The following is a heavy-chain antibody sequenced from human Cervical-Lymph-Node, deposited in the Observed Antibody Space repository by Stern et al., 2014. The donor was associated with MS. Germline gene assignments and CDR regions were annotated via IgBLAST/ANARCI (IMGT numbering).Heavy chain of an antibody. CDR1: GYIYTAYY. D-gene: IGHD6-13*01. CDR3: ARAGTSWYTPEDY. Sequence: VQLVESGAEVKKPGASVKVSCKASGYIYTAYYIHLVRQAPGQGLEWMGWINPNSGDTNYAQRWQGRVTMTRDTSITTAYMELSSLTSDDTAVYYCARAGTSWYTPEDYWGQGTLVTVSS. CDR2: INPNSGDT. V-gene: IGHV1-2*02. J-gene: IGHJ4*02.